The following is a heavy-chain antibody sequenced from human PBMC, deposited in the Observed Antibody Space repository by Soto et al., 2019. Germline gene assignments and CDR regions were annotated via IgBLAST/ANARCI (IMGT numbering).Heavy chain of an antibody. CDR1: GFTFSSNG. CDR3: TKGCSSSSNRYIIDY. V-gene: IGHV3-30*18. Sequence: QVQLVEFGGGVVQPGRSLRLSCAASGFTFSSNGMHWVRQAPGKGLEWVAFMSNDGSHTSYADSAKGRFTISRDNSTNKLYLQMNSLRAEDSGIYYCTKGCSSSSNRYIIDYWGQGVLVPVSS. D-gene: IGHD2-2*01. CDR2: MSNDGSHT. J-gene: IGHJ4*02.